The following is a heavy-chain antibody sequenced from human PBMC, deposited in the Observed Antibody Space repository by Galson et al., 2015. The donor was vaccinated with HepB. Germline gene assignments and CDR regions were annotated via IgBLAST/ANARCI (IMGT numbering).Heavy chain of an antibody. CDR2: IYYSGST. Sequence: QVQLQESGPGLVKPSETLSLTCTVSGGSISSYYWSWIRQPPGKGLEWIGYIYYSGSTNYNPSLKSRVTISVDTSKNQFSLKLSSVTAADTAVYYCARGVWSGYYTNNWFDPWGQGTLVTVSS. J-gene: IGHJ5*02. V-gene: IGHV4-59*01. D-gene: IGHD3-3*01. CDR1: GGSISSYY. CDR3: ARGVWSGYYTNNWFDP.